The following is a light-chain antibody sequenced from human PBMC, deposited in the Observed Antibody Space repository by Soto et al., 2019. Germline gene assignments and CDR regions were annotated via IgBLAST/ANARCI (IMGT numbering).Light chain of an antibody. CDR1: SSDIGIYDF. J-gene: IGLJ3*02. CDR3: SAYAGTNDLGV. CDR2: EVS. Sequence: QSVLTQPPSASRSPGQSVTISCTGTSSDIGIYDFVSWYQQHPGKAPKLLIYEVSKRPSGVPDRFSGSKSGNTASLTVSDLQTEDAADYYCSAYAGTNDLGVFGGGTKLTVL. V-gene: IGLV2-8*02.